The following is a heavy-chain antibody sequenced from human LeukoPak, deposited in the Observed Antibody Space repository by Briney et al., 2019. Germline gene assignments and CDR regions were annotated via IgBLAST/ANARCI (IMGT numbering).Heavy chain of an antibody. V-gene: IGHV6-1*01. CDR2: TYYRSKWYN. CDR3: AREGEYSGYDFYFDY. J-gene: IGHJ4*02. D-gene: IGHD5-12*01. CDR1: GDSVSSNSAA. Sequence: SQTLSLTCAISGDSVSSNSAAWNWIRPSPSRCLERLGRTYYRSKWYNDYAVSVKSRITLNPDTSKTQFSLQLNSVTPEDTAMYYCAREGEYSGYDFYFDYWGQGTLVTVSS.